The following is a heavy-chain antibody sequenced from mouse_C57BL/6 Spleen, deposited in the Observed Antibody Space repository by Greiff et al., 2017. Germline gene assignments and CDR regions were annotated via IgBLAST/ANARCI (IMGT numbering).Heavy chain of an antibody. V-gene: IGHV1-50*01. CDR2: IDPSDSYT. CDR3: ARGGYGSSYEGYYAMDY. Sequence: QVQLQQPGAELVKPGASVKLSCKASGYTFTSYWMQWVKQRPGQGLEWIGEIDPSDSYTNYNQKFKGKATLTVDTSSSTAYMQLSSLTSEDSAVYYCARGGYGSSYEGYYAMDYWGQGTSVTVSS. CDR1: GYTFTSYW. J-gene: IGHJ4*01. D-gene: IGHD1-1*01.